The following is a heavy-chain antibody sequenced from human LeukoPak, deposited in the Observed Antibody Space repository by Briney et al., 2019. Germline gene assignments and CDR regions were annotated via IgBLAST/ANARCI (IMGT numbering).Heavy chain of an antibody. D-gene: IGHD5-18*01. CDR1: GYIFTSYG. CDR3: ARSQGGAYSYGTDY. V-gene: IGHV1-18*01. Sequence: GASVKVSCKASGYIFTSYGISWVRQAPGQGLEWMGWISTYNGNTNYAQKLQGRVTLTTDTSSSTAYMELRSLRSEDTAVYYCARSQGGAYSYGTDYWGQGTLVTVSS. J-gene: IGHJ4*02. CDR2: ISTYNGNT.